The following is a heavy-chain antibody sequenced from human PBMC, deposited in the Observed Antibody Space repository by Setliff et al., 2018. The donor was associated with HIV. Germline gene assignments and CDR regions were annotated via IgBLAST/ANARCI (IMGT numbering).Heavy chain of an antibody. CDR3: ARGSRQLTIFGVVFKTNYYFMDV. V-gene: IGHV4-34*01. D-gene: IGHD3-3*01. CDR2: IHPSGTT. J-gene: IGHJ6*03. CDR1: GESFSGFY. Sequence: SETLSLTCAVYGESFSGFYWNWIRQPPGKGLEWIGEIHPSGTTNYNPSLKSRVTISVDTPKNQFSLTLNSVTAADTAVYYCARGSRQLTIFGVVFKTNYYFMDVWGKGTAVTVSS.